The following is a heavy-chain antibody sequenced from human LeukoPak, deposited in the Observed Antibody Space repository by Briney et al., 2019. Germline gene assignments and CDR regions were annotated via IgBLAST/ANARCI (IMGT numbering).Heavy chain of an antibody. J-gene: IGHJ4*02. CDR2: TSAYNGDT. Sequence: ASVKVSCKASGYTFTSYGISWVRQAPGQGLEWMGWTSAYNGDTNYAQKLQGRVTMTTDTSTSTAYMELRSLRSDDTAVYYCARRLGYCSSTSCSSFDYWGQGTLVTVSS. CDR1: GYTFTSYG. CDR3: ARRLGYCSSTSCSSFDY. D-gene: IGHD2-2*01. V-gene: IGHV1-18*01.